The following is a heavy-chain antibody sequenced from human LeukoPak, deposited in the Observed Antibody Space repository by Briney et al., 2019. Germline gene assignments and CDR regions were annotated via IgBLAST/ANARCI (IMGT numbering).Heavy chain of an antibody. V-gene: IGHV3-11*04. CDR1: GFTFSDYY. J-gene: IGHJ4*02. Sequence: GGSLRLSCAASGFTFSDYYMSWIRQAPGQGLEWVSSISHISSNIYYADSVKGRFTISRDNAKNSLYLQMHSLRAEDTAVYYCGRQAAPDYWGQGTLVTVSS. CDR2: ISHISSNI. D-gene: IGHD2-15*01. CDR3: GRQAAPDY.